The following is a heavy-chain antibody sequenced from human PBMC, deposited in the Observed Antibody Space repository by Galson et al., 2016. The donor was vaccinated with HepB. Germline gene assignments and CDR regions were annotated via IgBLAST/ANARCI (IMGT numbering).Heavy chain of an antibody. CDR1: GFTFGDYD. V-gene: IGHV3-49*03. CDR2: IRSKAYGETT. Sequence: SLRLSCAASGFTFGDYDMSWFRQAPGKGLEWVGFIRSKAYGETTEYAASVKGRFTISRDDSKSIAYLQMNSLKTEDTAVYYCTRVEYSGYDRKWDKFDSWGQGTLVTVSS. D-gene: IGHD5-12*01. CDR3: TRVEYSGYDRKWDKFDS. J-gene: IGHJ4*02.